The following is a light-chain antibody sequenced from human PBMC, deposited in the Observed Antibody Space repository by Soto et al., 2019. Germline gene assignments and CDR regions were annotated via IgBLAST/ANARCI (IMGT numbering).Light chain of an antibody. V-gene: IGKV3-20*01. J-gene: IGKJ4*01. CDR1: QSLSRTGSY. CDR3: QQYIDSPLT. Sequence: EIVLTQSPGTLSLSPGERATLSCRASQSLSRTGSYLAWYQQKPGQAPRLLIYGASSRATGIPDRFGGSGSGTDFTLTISRLEPEDFAVYYCQQYIDSPLTFGGGTKVEI. CDR2: GAS.